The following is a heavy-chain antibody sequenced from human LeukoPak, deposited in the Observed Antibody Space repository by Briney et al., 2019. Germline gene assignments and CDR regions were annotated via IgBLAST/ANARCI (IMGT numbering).Heavy chain of an antibody. D-gene: IGHD6-19*01. V-gene: IGHV1-8*03. Sequence: GASVKVSCKASGYTFTSYDITWVRQVSGQGLEWMGWMNPNSGNTDYAQKFQGRVTITRNTSISTAYMELSSLRSEDTAVYYCARRAVGNSYYYYMDVWGKGTTVTVPS. CDR1: GYTFTSYD. CDR2: MNPNSGNT. CDR3: ARRAVGNSYYYYMDV. J-gene: IGHJ6*03.